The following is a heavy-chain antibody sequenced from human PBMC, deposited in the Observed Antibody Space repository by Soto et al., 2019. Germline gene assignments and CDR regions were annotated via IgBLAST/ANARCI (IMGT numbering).Heavy chain of an antibody. J-gene: IGHJ4*02. CDR2: IRFDGSNI. Sequence: QVELVESGGGVVQPGRSLRLSCAASAVTFTGYGMHWVRQAPGKGLERVAVIRFDGSNIYYADSVKGRFTISRDNARNMLYLQMNSLRAEDTAVYYCARDGVGSTAYFGYFDYWGLGTLVTVSS. D-gene: IGHD1-26*01. CDR1: AVTFTGYG. V-gene: IGHV3-33*01. CDR3: ARDGVGSTAYFGYFDY.